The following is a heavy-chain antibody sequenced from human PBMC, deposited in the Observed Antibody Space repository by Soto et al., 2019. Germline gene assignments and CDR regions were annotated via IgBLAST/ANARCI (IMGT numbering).Heavy chain of an antibody. CDR3: ARQAAAGKYYYAMDV. Sequence: GESLKISCKGSGYSFTTYWIGWVRQMPGKGLEGMVIIYPGDSDTRYSPSFQGQVTISADRSINTTYLQWSSLKASDTAIYYCARQAAAGKYYYAMDVWGQGTTVTVSS. D-gene: IGHD6-13*01. V-gene: IGHV5-51*01. CDR2: IYPGDSDT. CDR1: GYSFTTYW. J-gene: IGHJ6*02.